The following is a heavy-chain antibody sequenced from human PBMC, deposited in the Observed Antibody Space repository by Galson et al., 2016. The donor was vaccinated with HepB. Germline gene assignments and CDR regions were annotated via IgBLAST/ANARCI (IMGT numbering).Heavy chain of an antibody. V-gene: IGHV3-73*01. CDR2: IRSKANSDAT. CDR1: GFTFSGSS. J-gene: IGHJ6*02. CDR3: IRSGDCSSPSCHGTTNYFFYYGLDG. D-gene: IGHD2-2*01. Sequence: SLRLSCAASGFTFSGSSIHWVRQASGKGPEWVGRIRSKANSDATAYAASVKGRFTISRDDSKNTAYLQMSSLKTEDTAVYYCIRSGDCSSPSCHGTTNYFFYYGLDGWGQGTTVTVAS.